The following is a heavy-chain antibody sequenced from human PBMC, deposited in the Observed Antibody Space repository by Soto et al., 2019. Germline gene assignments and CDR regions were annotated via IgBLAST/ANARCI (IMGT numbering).Heavy chain of an antibody. CDR1: GYTFTSYG. J-gene: IGHJ6*02. D-gene: IGHD3-3*01. V-gene: IGHV1-18*04. Sequence: ASVKVSCKASGYTFTSYGISWVRQAPGQGLEWMGWISAYNGNTNYAQKLQGRVTMTTDTSTSTAYMELRSLRSDDTAVYYCARDQGARVRFLGGMDVWGQGTTVTVSS. CDR2: ISAYNGNT. CDR3: ARDQGARVRFLGGMDV.